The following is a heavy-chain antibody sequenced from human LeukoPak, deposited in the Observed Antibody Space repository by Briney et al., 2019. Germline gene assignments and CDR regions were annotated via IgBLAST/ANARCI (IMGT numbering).Heavy chain of an antibody. CDR3: ARDVYGSGSMTYYYYYMDV. Sequence: PSETLSLTCTVSGGSISSSSYYWGWIRQPPGKGLEWIGSIYYSGSTYYNPSLKSRVTISVDTSKNQFSLKLSSVTAADTAVYYCARDVYGSGSMTYYYYYMDVWGKGTTVTISS. D-gene: IGHD3-10*01. V-gene: IGHV4-39*02. J-gene: IGHJ6*03. CDR1: GGSISSSSYY. CDR2: IYYSGST.